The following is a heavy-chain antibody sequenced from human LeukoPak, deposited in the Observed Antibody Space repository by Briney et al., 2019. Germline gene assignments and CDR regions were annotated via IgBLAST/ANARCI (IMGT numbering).Heavy chain of an antibody. CDR3: ARGSGYSSSWNQKEDY. J-gene: IGHJ4*02. Sequence: GGSLRLSCEASGFSFSSYNMDWVRQTPGKGLEWISSITTSSSYTFYADSVKGRFTISRDNARNSLYLQMNSLTAEDTAVYYCARGSGYSSSWNQKEDYWGQGTLVTVSS. D-gene: IGHD6-13*01. V-gene: IGHV3-21*01. CDR2: ITTSSSYT. CDR1: GFSFSSYN.